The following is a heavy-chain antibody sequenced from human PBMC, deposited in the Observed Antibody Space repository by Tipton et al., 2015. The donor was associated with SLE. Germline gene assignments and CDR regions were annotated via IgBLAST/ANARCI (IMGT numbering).Heavy chain of an antibody. J-gene: IGHJ3*02. CDR3: ARGAPITMAPDAFDI. CDR2: INHSGST. CDR1: GGSFSGYY. V-gene: IGHV4-34*01. D-gene: IGHD3-10*01. Sequence: LRLSCAVYGGSFSGYYWSWIRQPPGKGLEWIGEINHSGSTNYNPSLKSRATISVDTSKNQFSLKLSSVTAADTAVYYCARGAPITMAPDAFDIWGQGTMVTVSS.